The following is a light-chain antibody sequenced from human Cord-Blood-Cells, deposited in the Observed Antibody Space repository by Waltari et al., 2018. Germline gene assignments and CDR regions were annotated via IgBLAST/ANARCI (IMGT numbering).Light chain of an antibody. J-gene: IGLJ2*01. Sequence: QSALTQPASVSGSPGQSLTISCTGTSSDVGSYNLVSWYQQHPGKAPKLMIYEVIKRPSGVSTRFSGSKAGHTASLTISGLQAEDEADYYCCSYAGSSTSVVFGGGTKLTVL. CDR1: SSDVGSYNL. CDR3: CSYAGSSTSVV. V-gene: IGLV2-23*02. CDR2: EVI.